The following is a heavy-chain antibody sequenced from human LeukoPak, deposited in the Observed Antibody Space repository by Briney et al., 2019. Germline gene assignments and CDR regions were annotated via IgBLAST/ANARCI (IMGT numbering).Heavy chain of an antibody. Sequence: PGGSLRLSCAASGFTFGDWYMSWIHQTPGKGLEWISYISLSGSSIYYADSVKGRFTISRDSAKSSLYLQMNSLRAEDTAVYYCARGHYGLDYWGQGTLVTVSS. V-gene: IGHV3-11*04. D-gene: IGHD4-17*01. CDR3: ARGHYGLDY. J-gene: IGHJ4*02. CDR2: ISLSGSSI. CDR1: GFTFGDWY.